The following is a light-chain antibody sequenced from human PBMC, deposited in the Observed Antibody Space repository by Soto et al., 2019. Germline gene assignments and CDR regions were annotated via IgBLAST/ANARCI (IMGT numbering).Light chain of an antibody. CDR3: LHDFEDPRT. V-gene: IGKV1-6*01. Sequence: IQMTQSPSSLSASVGDRITISCRSSQGIRPDLGWDQQKPGKAPVLLISCASDLQRLGSSKFSGRGAGTNFTLTSSSLQPEDFATYSCLHDFEDPRTFGPGTKVDIK. CDR2: CAS. CDR1: QGIRPD. J-gene: IGKJ1*01.